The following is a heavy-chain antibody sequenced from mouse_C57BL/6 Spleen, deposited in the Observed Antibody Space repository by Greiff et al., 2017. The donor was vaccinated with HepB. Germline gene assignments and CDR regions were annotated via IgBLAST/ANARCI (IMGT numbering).Heavy chain of an antibody. J-gene: IGHJ2*01. D-gene: IGHD1-1*01. CDR3: ARTVASPFDY. V-gene: IGHV5-9*01. CDR2: ISGGGGNT. CDR1: GFTFSSYT. Sequence: EVHLVESGGGLVKPGGSLKLSCAASGFTFSSYTMSWVRQTPEKRLEWVATISGGGGNTYYPDSVKGRFTISRDNAKNTLYLQMSSLRSEDTALYYCARTVASPFDYWGQGTTLTVSS.